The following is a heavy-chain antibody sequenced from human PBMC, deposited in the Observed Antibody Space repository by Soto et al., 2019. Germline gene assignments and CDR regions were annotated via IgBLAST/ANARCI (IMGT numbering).Heavy chain of an antibody. Sequence: LRLSCAASGFTFSSYGMHWVRQAPGKGLEWVAVISYDGSNKYYADSVKGRFTISRDNSKNTLYLQMNSLRAEDTAVYYCAKDLMYYYDSSGYYSENVFDYWGQGTLVTVSS. D-gene: IGHD3-22*01. J-gene: IGHJ4*02. CDR1: GFTFSSYG. CDR2: ISYDGSNK. V-gene: IGHV3-30*18. CDR3: AKDLMYYYDSSGYYSENVFDY.